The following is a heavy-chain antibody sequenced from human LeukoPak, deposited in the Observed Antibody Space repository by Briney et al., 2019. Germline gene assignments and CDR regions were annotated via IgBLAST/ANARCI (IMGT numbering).Heavy chain of an antibody. Sequence: ASVKVSCKASGYSFTGHYLHWVRQAPGQGLEWMGWINPNSGGTNYAQKFQGRVTMTRDTSISTAYMELSRLRSDDTAVYYCARTELRFLEWDLDYWGQGTLVTVSS. V-gene: IGHV1-2*02. CDR3: ARTELRFLEWDLDY. CDR2: INPNSGGT. CDR1: GYSFTGHY. D-gene: IGHD3-3*01. J-gene: IGHJ4*02.